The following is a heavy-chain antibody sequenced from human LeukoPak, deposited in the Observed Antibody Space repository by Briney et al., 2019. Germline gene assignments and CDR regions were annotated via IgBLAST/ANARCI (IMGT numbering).Heavy chain of an antibody. D-gene: IGHD3-22*01. V-gene: IGHV3-23*01. Sequence: GGSLRLSCAASGFTFSNYAMSWVRQAPGKGLEWVSTISGRGGSTNSADSVKGRFTISRDNSKNTLYLQINSLRAEDTAIYYCAKGLTVRDPYYFDYWGQGTLVTVSS. J-gene: IGHJ4*02. CDR3: AKGLTVRDPYYFDY. CDR1: GFTFSNYA. CDR2: ISGRGGST.